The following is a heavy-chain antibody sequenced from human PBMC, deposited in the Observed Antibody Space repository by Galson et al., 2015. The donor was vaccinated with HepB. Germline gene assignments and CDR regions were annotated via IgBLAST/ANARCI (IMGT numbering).Heavy chain of an antibody. Sequence: SLRLSCAVSGFTFSDYFMSWIRQAPGKGLEWVSHISSNGISIYYADSVKGRFTISRDNAKNSLYLQMNSLRAEDTAVYYCARWAVAGLPLFDYWGQGTLVTVSS. V-gene: IGHV3-11*01. CDR1: GFTFSDYF. CDR2: ISSNGISI. CDR3: ARWAVAGLPLFDY. D-gene: IGHD6-19*01. J-gene: IGHJ4*02.